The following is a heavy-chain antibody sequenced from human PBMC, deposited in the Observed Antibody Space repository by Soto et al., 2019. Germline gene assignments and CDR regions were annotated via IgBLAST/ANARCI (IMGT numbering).Heavy chain of an antibody. CDR2: IYPGDSDA. CDR1: GYTFPSYW. CDR3: ARLASDDSSSSENYYYGMDV. D-gene: IGHD6-6*01. J-gene: IGHJ6*02. Sequence: GESLKISCKGSGYTFPSYWIGWVRQMPGKGLEWMGIIYPGDSDARYSPSFQGQVTISVDMSISTAYLHLSSLKASDTAMYYCARLASDDSSSSENYYYGMDVWGQGTTVTVSS. V-gene: IGHV5-51*01.